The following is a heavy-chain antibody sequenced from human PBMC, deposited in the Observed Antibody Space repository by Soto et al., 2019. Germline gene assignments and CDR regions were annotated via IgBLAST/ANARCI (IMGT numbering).Heavy chain of an antibody. CDR2: ISYDGSNK. V-gene: IGHV3-30-3*01. CDR3: ARSFPDTAMVSGFDY. J-gene: IGHJ4*02. Sequence: GGSLRLSCAASGFTFSSYAMHWVRQAPGKGLEWVAVISYDGSNKYYADSVKGRFTISRDNSKNTLYLQMNSLRAEDTAVYYCARSFPDTAMVSGFDYWGQGTLVTVSS. D-gene: IGHD5-18*01. CDR1: GFTFSSYA.